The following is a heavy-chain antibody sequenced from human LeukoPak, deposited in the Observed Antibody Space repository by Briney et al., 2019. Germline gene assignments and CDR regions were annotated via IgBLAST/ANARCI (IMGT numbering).Heavy chain of an antibody. CDR3: VTHPPVYDFWSGYYFDY. J-gene: IGHJ4*02. CDR1: GYTLTELS. V-gene: IGHV1-24*01. Sequence: ASVKVSCKVSGYTLTELSMHWVRQAPGKGLEWMGGFDPEDGETIYAQKFQGRVTMTEDTSTDTAYMELSSLRSEDTAVYYCVTHPPVYDFWSGYYFDYWGQGTLVTVSS. D-gene: IGHD3-3*01. CDR2: FDPEDGET.